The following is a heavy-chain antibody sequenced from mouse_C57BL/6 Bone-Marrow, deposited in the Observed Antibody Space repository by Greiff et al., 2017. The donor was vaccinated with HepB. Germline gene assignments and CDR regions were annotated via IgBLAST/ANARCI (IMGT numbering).Heavy chain of an antibody. J-gene: IGHJ2*01. V-gene: IGHV1-22*01. D-gene: IGHD1-1*01. CDR3: ARGDLGYYGSSYYFDY. CDR1: GYTFTDYN. Sequence: EVKLQESGPELVKPGASVKMSCKASGYTFTDYNMHWVKQSHGKSLEWIGYINPNNGGTSYNQKFKGKATLTVNKSSSTAYMELRSLTSEDSAVYYCARGDLGYYGSSYYFDYWGQGTTLTVSS. CDR2: INPNNGGT.